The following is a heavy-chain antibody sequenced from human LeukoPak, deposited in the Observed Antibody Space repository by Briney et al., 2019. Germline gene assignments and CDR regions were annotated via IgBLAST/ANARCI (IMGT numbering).Heavy chain of an antibody. J-gene: IGHJ4*02. CDR3: ARAYSDSSGYYVEGFDY. CDR1: GYTFSSYD. D-gene: IGHD3-22*01. CDR2: MNPNSGNT. V-gene: IGHV1-8*01. Sequence: ASVKVSCKASGYTFSSYDINWVRQATGQGLEWMGWMNPNSGNTGYAQKFQGRVTMTMNTAIRTAYMELSSLRSEDTAVYYCARAYSDSSGYYVEGFDYWGQGTLVTLSS.